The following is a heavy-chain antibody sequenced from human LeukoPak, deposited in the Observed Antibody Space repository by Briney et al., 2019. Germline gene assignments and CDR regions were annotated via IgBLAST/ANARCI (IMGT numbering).Heavy chain of an antibody. CDR2: INHSGST. CDR3: ARGPRGRGFVDY. Sequence: SETLSLTCAVYGGSFSGYYWSWIRQPPGKGLEWIGEINHSGSTNYNPSLKSRVTISVDTSKNQFSLKLSSVTAADTAVYYCARGPRGRGFVDYWGQGTLVTVSS. V-gene: IGHV4-34*01. D-gene: IGHD3-16*01. CDR1: GGSFSGYY. J-gene: IGHJ4*02.